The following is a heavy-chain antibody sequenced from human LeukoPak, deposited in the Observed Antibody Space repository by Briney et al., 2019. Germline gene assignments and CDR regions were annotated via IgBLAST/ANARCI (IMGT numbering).Heavy chain of an antibody. V-gene: IGHV3-48*02. CDR3: AASALTFSSGWFVY. D-gene: IGHD6-19*01. Sequence: GGSLRLSCAASGFGFSSYSMTWVRQAPGKGLGWVSYISSSSGTIYYSDSVKGRFTISRDNAKNTLYLQMNSLRDEDTAVYYCAASALTFSSGWFVYWGQGSLVTVSS. CDR2: ISSSSGTI. J-gene: IGHJ4*02. CDR1: GFGFSSYS.